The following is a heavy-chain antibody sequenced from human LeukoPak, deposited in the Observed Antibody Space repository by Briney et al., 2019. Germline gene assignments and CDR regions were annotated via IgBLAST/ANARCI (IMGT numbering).Heavy chain of an antibody. V-gene: IGHV3-23*01. D-gene: IGHD4-17*01. CDR2: ISGSGGST. J-gene: IGHJ4*02. CDR1: GFTFSSYA. Sequence: GGSLRLSCAASGFTFSSYAMSWVRQAPGKGLEWVSAISGSGGSTYYADSVKGRFTISRENSKNTLYLQMNSLRAEDTAVYYCAKGRKRTTVTTFDYWGQGTLVTVSS. CDR3: AKGRKRTTVTTFDY.